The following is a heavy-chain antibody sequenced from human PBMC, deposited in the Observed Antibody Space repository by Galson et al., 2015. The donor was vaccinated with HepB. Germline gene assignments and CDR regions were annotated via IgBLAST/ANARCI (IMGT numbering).Heavy chain of an antibody. D-gene: IGHD3-10*01. CDR3: ARENWYGSGSYYSYYYYGMDV. J-gene: IGHJ6*02. V-gene: IGHV6-1*01. CDR1: GDSVSSNSAA. Sequence: CAISGDSVSSNSAAWNWIRQSPSRGLEWLGRTYYRSKWYNDYAVSVKSRITINPDTSKNQFSLQLNSVTPEDTAVYYCARENWYGSGSYYSYYYYGMDVWGQGTTVTVSS. CDR2: TYYRSKWYN.